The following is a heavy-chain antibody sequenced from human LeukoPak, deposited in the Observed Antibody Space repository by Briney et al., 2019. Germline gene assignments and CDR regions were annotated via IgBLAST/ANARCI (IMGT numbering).Heavy chain of an antibody. CDR2: ISSSSSYI. J-gene: IGHJ4*02. Sequence: GGSLRLSCAASGFTLSSYGMSWVRQAPGKGLEWVSSISSSSSYIYYADSVKGRFTISRDNAQNSLYLQMNSLRAEDTAVYYCAKGDVSVTREFDYWGQGTLVTASS. CDR1: GFTLSSYG. V-gene: IGHV3-21*01. D-gene: IGHD7-27*01. CDR3: AKGDVSVTREFDY.